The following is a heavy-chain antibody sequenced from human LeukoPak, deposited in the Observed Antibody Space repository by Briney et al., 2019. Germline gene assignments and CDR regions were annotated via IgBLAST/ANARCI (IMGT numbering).Heavy chain of an antibody. V-gene: IGHV4-59*08. CDR3: ARLTKGEQWLAYYFDY. J-gene: IGHJ4*02. CDR2: IYDTGTT. Sequence: PSETLPLTCTVSGGSISGFVWGWIRQPPGEGLDYIGFIYDTGTTNYNPLLKSRVTLSVDTSKNQFSLKLNSVTAADTAVYYCARLTKGEQWLAYYFDYWGQGALVTVSS. CDR1: GGSISGFV. D-gene: IGHD6-19*01.